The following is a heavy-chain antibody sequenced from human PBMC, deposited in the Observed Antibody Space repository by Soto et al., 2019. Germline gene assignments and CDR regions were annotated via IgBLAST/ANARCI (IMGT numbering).Heavy chain of an antibody. CDR2: INAGNGNT. CDR1: GYTFTSYY. Sequence: GASVKVSCKASGYTFTSYYMHWVRQAPGQRLEWMGWINAGNGNTKYSQKFQGRVTITRDTSASTAYMELSSLRSEDTAVYYCAKPGFGFWSGADYWGQGTRVTVSS. J-gene: IGHJ4*02. D-gene: IGHD3-3*01. V-gene: IGHV1-3*01. CDR3: AKPGFGFWSGADY.